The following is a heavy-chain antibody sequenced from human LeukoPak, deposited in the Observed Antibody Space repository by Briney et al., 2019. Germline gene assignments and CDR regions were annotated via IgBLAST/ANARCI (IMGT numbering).Heavy chain of an antibody. Sequence: PSETLSLTCTVSGGSISSSSYYWGWIRQPPGKGLEWIGSIYYSGSTYYNPSLKSRVTISVDTSKNQSSLKLSSVTAADTAVYYCARSIRSVVVPADYLNSPFDYWGQGTLVTVSS. J-gene: IGHJ4*02. CDR3: ARSIRSVVVPADYLNSPFDY. V-gene: IGHV4-39*01. CDR2: IYYSGST. D-gene: IGHD2-2*01. CDR1: GGSISSSSYY.